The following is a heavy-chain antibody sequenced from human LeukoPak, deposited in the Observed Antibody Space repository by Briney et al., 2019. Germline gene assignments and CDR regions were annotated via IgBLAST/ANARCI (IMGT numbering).Heavy chain of an antibody. CDR2: IYYSGST. Sequence: PSETLSLTCTVSGGSISSYYWSWIRQPPGKGLEWIGYIYYSGSTNYNPSLKSRVTISVDTSKNQFSLKLSSVTAADTAVYYCARVRYSSSWYSYNWFDPWGQGTLVTVSS. J-gene: IGHJ5*02. V-gene: IGHV4-59*12. D-gene: IGHD6-13*01. CDR3: ARVRYSSSWYSYNWFDP. CDR1: GGSISSYY.